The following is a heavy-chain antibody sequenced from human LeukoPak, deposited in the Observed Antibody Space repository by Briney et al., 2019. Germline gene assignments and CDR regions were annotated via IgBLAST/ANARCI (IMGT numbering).Heavy chain of an antibody. CDR1: EFSFGSNY. CDR2: IYSGGST. D-gene: IGHD3-9*01. J-gene: IGHJ4*02. CDR3: GXGXXGXHNT. Sequence: XXASEFSFGSNYMTWVRQAPGKGLEWVSLIYSGGSTYYSDSVKGRFTISRDNSKKTMYLQMKSLRAEDTAVYYCGXGXXGXHNTGGXGXLVTVSS. V-gene: IGHV3-66*01.